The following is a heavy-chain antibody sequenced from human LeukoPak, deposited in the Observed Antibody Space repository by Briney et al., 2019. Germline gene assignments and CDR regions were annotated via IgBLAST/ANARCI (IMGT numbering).Heavy chain of an antibody. V-gene: IGHV4-61*09. CDR1: GGSINSGSYY. CDR3: ARCTSTSCYNFDY. CDR2: IYTTGTT. Sequence: SETLSLTCTVSGGSINSGSYYWNWIRQSAGKGLEWIGHIYTTGTTNCNPPLKSRFTISLDTSKNQFSLKLNSVTAADTAVYYCARCTSTSCYNFDYWGQGTLVTVSS. J-gene: IGHJ4*02. D-gene: IGHD2-2*02.